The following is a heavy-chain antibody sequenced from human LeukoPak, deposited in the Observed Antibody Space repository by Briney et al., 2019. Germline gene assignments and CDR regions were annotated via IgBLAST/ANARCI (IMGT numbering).Heavy chain of an antibody. V-gene: IGHV4-34*01. D-gene: IGHD4/OR15-4a*01. J-gene: IGHJ4*02. CDR2: INHSGSS. CDR1: GASFRGYY. Sequence: SETLSLTCAVPGASFRGYYWSWIRQSPGKGLEWIGEINHSGSSNYNPSLKSRVTILVDTSKNQFSLMVTSVTAADTAVYYCARGSFRGATDNWGQGTLVTVSS. CDR3: ARGSFRGATDN.